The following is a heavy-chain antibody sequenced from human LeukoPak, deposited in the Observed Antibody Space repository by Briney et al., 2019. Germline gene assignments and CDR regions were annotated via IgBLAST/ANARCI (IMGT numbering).Heavy chain of an antibody. D-gene: IGHD3-22*01. CDR3: ARSSYYYDSSGSFDP. J-gene: IGHJ5*02. V-gene: IGHV4-34*01. CDR1: GGSFSGYH. Sequence: SETLSLTCAVYGGSFSGYHWSWIRQPPGKGLEWIGEINHSGSANYNPSLKSRVTISVDTSKNQFSLKLSSVTAADTAVYYCARSSYYYDSSGSFDPWGQGTLVTVSS. CDR2: INHSGSA.